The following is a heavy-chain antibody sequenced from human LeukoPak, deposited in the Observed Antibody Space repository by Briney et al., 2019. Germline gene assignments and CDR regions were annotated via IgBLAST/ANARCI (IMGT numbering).Heavy chain of an antibody. V-gene: IGHV3-66*01. CDR1: GFTVSSNY. J-gene: IGHJ6*02. CDR3: TIDQTSYGMDV. Sequence: GGSLRLSCAASGFTVSSNYMSWVRQAPGKGLEWVSVIYSGGSTYYADSVKGRFTISRDNSKNTLYLQMNSLRAEDTAVYYCTIDQTSYGMDVWGQGTTVTVSS. D-gene: IGHD1-1*01. CDR2: IYSGGST.